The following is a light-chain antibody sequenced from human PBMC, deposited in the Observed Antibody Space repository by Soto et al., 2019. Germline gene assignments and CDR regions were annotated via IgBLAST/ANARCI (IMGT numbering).Light chain of an antibody. J-gene: IGLJ3*02. V-gene: IGLV1-44*01. CDR3: AAWDDSLNGPV. CDR2: TDD. CDR1: SSNIGSNY. Sequence: QSVLTQPPSASGTPGQRVTISCSGGSSNIGSNYVDWYQQLPGTAPKLLIYTDDQRPSGVPDRFSGSKSGTSAALAISGLQSEDEAEYFCAAWDDSLNGPVFGGGTKRTVL.